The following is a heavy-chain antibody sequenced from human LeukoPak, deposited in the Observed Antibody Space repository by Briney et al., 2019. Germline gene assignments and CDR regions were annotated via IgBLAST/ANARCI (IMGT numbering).Heavy chain of an antibody. CDR1: GSTFSSYA. V-gene: IGHV3-23*01. CDR2: ISVSGGST. CDR3: AKNRHRLPSDY. J-gene: IGHJ4*02. D-gene: IGHD2-2*01. Sequence: GGSLRLSCAASGSTFSSYAMSWVRQAPGKGLEWVSAISVSGGSTYYADSVKGRFTISRDNSKNTLYLQMDSLRADDTAVYYCAKNRHRLPSDYWGQGTLVTVSS.